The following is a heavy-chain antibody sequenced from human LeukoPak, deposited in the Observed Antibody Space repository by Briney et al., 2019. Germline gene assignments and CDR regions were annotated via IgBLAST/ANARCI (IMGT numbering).Heavy chain of an antibody. J-gene: IGHJ4*02. CDR3: AKPPEVGATVGYFDY. CDR1: GFTFSNYW. D-gene: IGHD1-26*01. CDR2: IKEDGSEE. Sequence: GGSLRLSCAASGFTFSNYWMSWVRQAPGIGLEWLANIKEDGSEEFYADSVKGRFTISRDNSKNTLYLQMNSLRAEDTAVYYCAKPPEVGATVGYFDYWGQGTLVTVSS. V-gene: IGHV3-7*02.